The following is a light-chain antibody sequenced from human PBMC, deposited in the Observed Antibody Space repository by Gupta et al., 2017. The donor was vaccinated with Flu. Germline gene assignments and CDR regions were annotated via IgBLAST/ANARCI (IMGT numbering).Light chain of an antibody. V-gene: IGLV4-69*01. CDR2: LNSDGSH. Sequence: QLVLTQSPSASASLGASVKLTCTLSSGHSSYAIAWHQQPPEKGPRDLMKLNSDGSHSKGDGIPDRFSGSSSGAERYLTISSLQSEDEADYYCQTWGTGIRVFGGGTKLTVL. J-gene: IGLJ3*02. CDR1: SGHSSYA. CDR3: QTWGTGIRV.